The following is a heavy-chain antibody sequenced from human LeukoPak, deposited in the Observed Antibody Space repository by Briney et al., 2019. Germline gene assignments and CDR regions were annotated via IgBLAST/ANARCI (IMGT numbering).Heavy chain of an antibody. V-gene: IGHV3-7*03. CDR3: ATYDSWSGYNIAY. D-gene: IGHD3-3*01. Sequence: GGSLRLSCVVSGFTLSSRWMMWVRQAPGKGLEWMTNINRDGSEKNYVDSVKGRFTITRDNAENSLYLQMNSLKVEDTAIYYCATYDSWSGYNIAYWGQGTLVTVSS. J-gene: IGHJ4*02. CDR1: GFTLSSRW. CDR2: INRDGSEK.